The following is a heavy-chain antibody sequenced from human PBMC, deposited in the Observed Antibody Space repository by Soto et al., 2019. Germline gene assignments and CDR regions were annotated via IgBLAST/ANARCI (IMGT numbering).Heavy chain of an antibody. D-gene: IGHD4-4*01. J-gene: IGHJ6*02. Sequence: PSETLSLTCSVSGGSLSDYYWSWIRQSPEKGLEYIAYSSYGVITTLNGALNGRVTMSIDTSKNQFSLKLSSVTAADTAVYYCARDGYGRMTTNPYYYNGMDVWGPGATVTVSS. CDR3: ARDGYGRMTTNPYYYNGMDV. CDR2: SSYGVIT. V-gene: IGHV4-59*01. CDR1: GGSLSDYY.